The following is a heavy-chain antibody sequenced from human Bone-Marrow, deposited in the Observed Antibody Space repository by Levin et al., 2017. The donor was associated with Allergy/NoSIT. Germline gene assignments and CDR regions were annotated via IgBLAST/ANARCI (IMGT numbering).Heavy chain of an antibody. CDR2: ISSSSSYT. Sequence: GESLKISCAASGFTFSDYYMSWIRQAPGKGLECVSYISSSSSYTKYADSVKVRFTISRDNAKNSLYLQMNSLRAEDTAVYYCARDPEEHTLLRYFDYWGQGTLVTVSS. CDR1: GFTFSDYY. J-gene: IGHJ4*02. D-gene: IGHD3-9*01. CDR3: ARDPEEHTLLRYFDY. V-gene: IGHV3-11*05.